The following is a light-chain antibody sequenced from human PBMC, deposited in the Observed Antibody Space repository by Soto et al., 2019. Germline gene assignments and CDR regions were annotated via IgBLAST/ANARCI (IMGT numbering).Light chain of an antibody. Sequence: DIQMTQSPSTLSASIGDRVTITCRASQSISSWLAWYQQKPGKAPKLLIYVASSLESGVPSRFSGSGSGTEFTLTISSLQPDDFATYYCQQYNSYARTFGQGTKVEIK. V-gene: IGKV1-5*01. CDR1: QSISSW. CDR2: VAS. J-gene: IGKJ1*01. CDR3: QQYNSYART.